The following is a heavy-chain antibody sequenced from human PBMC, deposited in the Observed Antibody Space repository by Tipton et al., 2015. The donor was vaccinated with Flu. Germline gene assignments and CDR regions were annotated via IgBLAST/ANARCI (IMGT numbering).Heavy chain of an antibody. CDR3: ARVDGDYGHY. Sequence: TLSLTCSVSGDSIGRGYCWGWIRQPPGKGLEWIGNICHSGSTYDNPSLKSRVTISVDRSKNQFSLKLSSVTAADTAVYYCARVDGDYGHYWGQGTLVTVSS. D-gene: IGHD4-17*01. CDR1: GDSIGRGYC. CDR2: ICHSGST. J-gene: IGHJ4*02. V-gene: IGHV4-38-2*02.